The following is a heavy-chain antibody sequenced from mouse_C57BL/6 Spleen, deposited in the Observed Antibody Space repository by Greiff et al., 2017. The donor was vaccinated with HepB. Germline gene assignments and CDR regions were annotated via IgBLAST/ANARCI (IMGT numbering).Heavy chain of an antibody. J-gene: IGHJ3*01. V-gene: IGHV1-55*01. CDR2: IYPGSGST. CDR1: GYTFTSYW. Sequence: VQLQQPGAELVKPGASVKMSCKASGYTFTSYWITWVKQSPGQGLEWIGDIYPGSGSTNYNEKFKSKATLTVDTSSSTAYMQLSSLTSEDSAVYYCAILYDYDAWFAYWGQGTLVTVSA. D-gene: IGHD2-4*01. CDR3: AILYDYDAWFAY.